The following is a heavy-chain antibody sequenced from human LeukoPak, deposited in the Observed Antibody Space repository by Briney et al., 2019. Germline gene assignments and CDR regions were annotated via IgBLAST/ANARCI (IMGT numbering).Heavy chain of an antibody. CDR2: IRSKAYGGTT. J-gene: IGHJ4*02. Sequence: GGSLRLSCTAAGFTLGDYAMSWFRQAPGKGLEWVGFIRSKAYGGTTEYAASVKGRFTISRDDSKSIAYLQMNSPKTEDTAVYYCTRGGYYGPIDYWGQGDLVTVSS. CDR1: GFTLGDYA. CDR3: TRGGYYGPIDY. D-gene: IGHD3-10*01. V-gene: IGHV3-49*03.